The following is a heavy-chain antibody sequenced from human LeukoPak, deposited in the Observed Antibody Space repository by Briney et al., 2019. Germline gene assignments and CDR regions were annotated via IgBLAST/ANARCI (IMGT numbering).Heavy chain of an antibody. J-gene: IGHJ4*02. D-gene: IGHD1-1*01. CDR2: ISWYSGSI. V-gene: IGHV3-9*03. Sequence: GGSLRLSCAASGFTFDDYAMQWGRQAPGKGLEWVSGISWYSGSIGYADSVKRRFTISRDNAKNSLYLQMNSLRAEDMALYYCAKAQLSAVTSLFDYWGQGTLVTVSS. CDR3: AKAQLSAVTSLFDY. CDR1: GFTFDDYA.